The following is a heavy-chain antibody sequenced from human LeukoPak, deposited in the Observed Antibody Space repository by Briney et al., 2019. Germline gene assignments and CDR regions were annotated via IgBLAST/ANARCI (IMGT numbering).Heavy chain of an antibody. CDR1: GFTFSTYQ. J-gene: IGHJ4*02. CDR3: ARQFAY. Sequence: GGSLRLSCAASGFTFSTYQMNWVRQAPGKGLEWVSYISGSGTTIYYADSVKGRFSISRDNAKNSLYLQMDSLRAEDTAVYYCARQFAYWGQGTLVTVSS. CDR2: ISGSGTTI. V-gene: IGHV3-48*03.